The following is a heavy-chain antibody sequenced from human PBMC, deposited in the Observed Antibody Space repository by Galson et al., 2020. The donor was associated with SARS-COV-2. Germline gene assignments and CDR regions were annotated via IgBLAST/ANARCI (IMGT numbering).Heavy chain of an antibody. CDR2: INPSGGSA. CDR1: GYTLSSYY. D-gene: IGHD1-26*01. Sequence: DSVKVSCKASGYTLSSYYMHWVRQAPGQGLEWMGIINPSGGSASYSHKFQGRITMTRDTSTSTVYMELNSLTSDDTAVYYCARGRVSGGYWGQGTLVIVSS. J-gene: IGHJ4*02. V-gene: IGHV1-46*03. CDR3: ARGRVSGGY.